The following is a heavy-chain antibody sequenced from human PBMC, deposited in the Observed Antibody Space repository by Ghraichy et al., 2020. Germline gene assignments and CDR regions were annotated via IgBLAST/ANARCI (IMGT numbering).Heavy chain of an antibody. CDR3: ARLPRAAAATKGDY. V-gene: IGHV4-30-4*01. CDR1: GDSISSGDYY. J-gene: IGHJ4*02. D-gene: IGHD6-13*01. CDR2: IYYSGST. Sequence: SETLSLTCTVSGDSISSGDYYWSWIRQPPGKGLEWIGYIYYSGSTYYNPSLQSRVTISVDTSKIQFSLKLSSVTAADTAVYYCARLPRAAAATKGDYWGQGTLVTVSS.